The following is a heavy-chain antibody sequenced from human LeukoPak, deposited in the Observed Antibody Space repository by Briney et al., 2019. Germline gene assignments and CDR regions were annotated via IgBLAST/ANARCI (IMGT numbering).Heavy chain of an antibody. CDR1: GFTFSSYA. CDR2: ISYDGSNK. V-gene: IGHV3-30-3*01. D-gene: IGHD2-2*01. Sequence: GRSLRLSCAASGFTFSSYAMHWVRQAPGKGLEWVAVISYDGSNKYYADSVKGRFTISRDNSKNTLYLQMNSLRAEDTAVYYCARDLAIVVVPAAHYYYYGMDVWGQGTTVTVSS. CDR3: ARDLAIVVVPAAHYYYYGMDV. J-gene: IGHJ6*02.